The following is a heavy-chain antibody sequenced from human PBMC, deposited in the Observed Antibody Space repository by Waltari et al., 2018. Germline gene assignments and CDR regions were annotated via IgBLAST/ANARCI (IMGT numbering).Heavy chain of an antibody. CDR2: ISYNGAT. J-gene: IGHJ3*01. V-gene: IGHV4-39*01. D-gene: IGHD5-12*01. Sequence: GWIRQPPGQGLEWIVTISYNGATYSSPSLRGRLTLSRDTTMNQLSLKLGSVTAADTAVYYCATYIGASVGTAAFDVWGQGTMVTVSS. CDR3: ATYIGASVGTAAFDV.